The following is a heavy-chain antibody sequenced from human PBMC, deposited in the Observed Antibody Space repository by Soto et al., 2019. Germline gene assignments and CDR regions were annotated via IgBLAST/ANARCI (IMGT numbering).Heavy chain of an antibody. CDR3: ARDPYDFWSGYYSPFDY. Sequence: SQTLSLTCAISGDSVSSNSAAWNWIRQSPSRGLEWLGRTYYRSKWYNDYAVSVKSRITINPDTSKNQFSLQLNSVTPEDTAVYYCARDPYDFWSGYYSPFDYWGQGTLVTVSS. CDR2: TYYRSKWYN. D-gene: IGHD3-3*01. CDR1: GDSVSSNSAA. V-gene: IGHV6-1*01. J-gene: IGHJ4*02.